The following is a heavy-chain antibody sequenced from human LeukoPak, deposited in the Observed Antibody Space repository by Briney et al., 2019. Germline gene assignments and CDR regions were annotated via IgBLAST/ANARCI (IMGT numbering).Heavy chain of an antibody. CDR2: ISGSGGST. V-gene: IGHV3-23*01. CDR1: GFTFSSYW. D-gene: IGHD5-18*01. CDR3: AKVRGYSYGPFDY. Sequence: QTGGSLRLSCAASGFTFSSYWMHWVRQAPGKGLEWVSAISGSGGSTYYADSVKGRFTISRDNSKNTLYLQMNSLRAEDTAVYYCAKVRGYSYGPFDYWGQGTLVTVSS. J-gene: IGHJ4*02.